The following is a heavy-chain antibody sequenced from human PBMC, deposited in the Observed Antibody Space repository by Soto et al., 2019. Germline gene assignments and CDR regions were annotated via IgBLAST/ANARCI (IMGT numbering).Heavy chain of an antibody. CDR1: GFTFSSYA. D-gene: IGHD2-2*01. CDR2: ISYDGSNK. CDR3: ARDWVLETQKLGYCSSTSCYLSYYYGMHV. V-gene: IGHV3-30-3*01. Sequence: GGSLKLSCAASGFTFSSYAMHWVRQAPGKGLEWVAVISYDGSNKYYADSVKGRFTISRDNSKNTLYLQMNSLRAEDTAMYYCARDWVLETQKLGYCSSTSCYLSYYYGMHVWGQATSVTVSS. J-gene: IGHJ6*02.